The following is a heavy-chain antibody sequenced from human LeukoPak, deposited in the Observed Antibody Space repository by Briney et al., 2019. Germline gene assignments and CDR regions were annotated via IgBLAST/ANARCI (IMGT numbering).Heavy chain of an antibody. D-gene: IGHD2-2*01. V-gene: IGHV3-21*06. CDR2: ISSTSTYI. CDR1: GFTFSSYN. J-gene: IGHJ5*02. CDR3: ARGSGYCTTTTCPGWFDP. Sequence: GGSLRLSRAASGFTFSSYNMNWVRQAPGKGLEWVSSISSTSTYIYYADSVKGRFTVSRDNAKNSLFLKMNSLRAEDTAVYYCARGSGYCTTTTCPGWFDPWGQGTLVTVSS.